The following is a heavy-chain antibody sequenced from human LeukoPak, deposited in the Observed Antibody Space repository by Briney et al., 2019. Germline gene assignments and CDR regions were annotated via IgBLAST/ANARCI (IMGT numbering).Heavy chain of an antibody. V-gene: IGHV3-30-3*01. Sequence: GGSLRLSCAASGFTFSSYAMHWVRQAPGKGLEWVAVISYDGSNKYYADSVKGRFTISRDNSKNTLYLQMNSLRAEDTAVYYCAGSRFGSHLDYWGQGTLVTVSS. CDR1: GFTFSSYA. CDR3: AGSRFGSHLDY. CDR2: ISYDGSNK. D-gene: IGHD3-3*01. J-gene: IGHJ4*02.